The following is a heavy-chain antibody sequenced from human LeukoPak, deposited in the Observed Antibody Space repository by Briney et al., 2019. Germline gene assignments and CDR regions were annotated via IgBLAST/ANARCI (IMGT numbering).Heavy chain of an antibody. J-gene: IGHJ5*02. D-gene: IGHD6-13*01. V-gene: IGHV1-46*01. Sequence: GASVKVSCKASGYTFTSYYMHWVRQAPGQGLEWMGIINPSGGSTSYAQKFQGRVTMTRDTSTSTVHMELSSLRSEDTAVYYCARDLRHSSSREITFDGAFDPWGQGTLVTVSS. CDR1: GYTFTSYY. CDR3: ARDLRHSSSREITFDGAFDP. CDR2: INPSGGST.